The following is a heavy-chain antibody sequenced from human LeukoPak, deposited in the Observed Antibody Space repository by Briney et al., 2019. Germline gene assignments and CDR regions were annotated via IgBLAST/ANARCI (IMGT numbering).Heavy chain of an antibody. CDR1: GFTFSSYG. V-gene: IGHV3-33*01. J-gene: IGHJ4*02. CDR2: KWYDGSNK. D-gene: IGHD4-17*01. CDR3: ARVSRTTVRY. Sequence: GRSLRLSCAASGFTFSSYGMHWVRQAPGKGLEWVAVKWYDGSNKYYADSVKGRFTISRDNSKNTLYLQMNSLRAEDTAEYYCARVSRTTVRYWGQGTLVTVSS.